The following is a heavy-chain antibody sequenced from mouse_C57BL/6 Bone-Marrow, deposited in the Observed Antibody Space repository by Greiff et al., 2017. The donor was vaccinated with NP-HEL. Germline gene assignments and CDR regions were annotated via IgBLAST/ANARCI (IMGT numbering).Heavy chain of an antibody. CDR2: INYDGSST. CDR3: ARERGLRRRTYAMDY. D-gene: IGHD2-4*01. Sequence: LVESEGGLVQPGSSMKLSCPASGFTFSDYYMAWVRQVPEKGLEWVANINYDGSSTYYLDSLKSRFIISRDSAKNILYLQMSSLKSEVTATSYCARERGLRRRTYAMDYWGQGTSVTVSS. J-gene: IGHJ4*01. V-gene: IGHV5-16*01. CDR1: GFTFSDYY.